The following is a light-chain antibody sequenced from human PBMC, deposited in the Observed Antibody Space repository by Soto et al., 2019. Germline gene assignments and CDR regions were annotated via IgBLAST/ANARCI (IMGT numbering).Light chain of an antibody. Sequence: EIALTQSPATLSLSPGERATLSCRASQSVSSYLAWYQQKPGQAPRLLIYDASNRATGIPARFSGSGSGTDFTLTISSLEPEDFAVYYCQQRSTWPLTFGGGTKVELK. CDR1: QSVSSY. V-gene: IGKV3-11*01. CDR3: QQRSTWPLT. J-gene: IGKJ4*01. CDR2: DAS.